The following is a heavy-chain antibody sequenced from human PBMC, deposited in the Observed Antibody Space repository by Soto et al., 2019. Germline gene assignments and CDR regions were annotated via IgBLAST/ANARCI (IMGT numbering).Heavy chain of an antibody. Sequence: QVHLVQFGGEVKKPGASVKLSCKASGYTFTNYGVSWVRQAPGQVLEWLGWISTFNSNTNSAPRLQGRVTMTTDTSTSTVYMELRSLTSDDTPVYYSARKERDSCSDGDCFNFDYWGQGTLVTVSS. CDR2: ISTFNSNT. V-gene: IGHV1-18*04. CDR1: GYTFTNYG. J-gene: IGHJ4*02. D-gene: IGHD2-21*02. CDR3: ARKERDSCSDGDCFNFDY.